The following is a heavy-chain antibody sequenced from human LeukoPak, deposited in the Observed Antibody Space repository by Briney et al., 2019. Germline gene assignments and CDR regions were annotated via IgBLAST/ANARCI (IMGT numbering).Heavy chain of an antibody. V-gene: IGHV4-61*08. CDR3: ARTQSQSGSYRYYFGY. CDR1: GASVGSAGYH. D-gene: IGHD1-26*01. J-gene: IGHJ4*02. Sequence: SETLSLTCTVSGASVGSAGYHWSWIRQPPGGGLEWIGYIYYNSNTNYNPSLKSRVTMSVDPSKNQFSLKLNSVTAADTAVYYCARTQSQSGSYRYYFGYWGQGTLVTVSS. CDR2: IYYNSNT.